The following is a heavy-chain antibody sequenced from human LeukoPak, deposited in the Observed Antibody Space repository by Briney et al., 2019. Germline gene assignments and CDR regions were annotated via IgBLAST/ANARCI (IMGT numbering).Heavy chain of an antibody. J-gene: IGHJ4*02. V-gene: IGHV3-20*04. CDR1: GFTFDDYG. CDR2: INWNGGST. D-gene: IGHD3-22*01. CDR3: AKGDYYDSSIDY. Sequence: GGSLRLSCAASGFTFDDYGMSWVRQAPGKGLEWVSGINWNGGSTGYADSVKGRFTISRDNSKNTLYLQMNSLRAEDTAVYYCAKGDYYDSSIDYWGQGTLVTVSS.